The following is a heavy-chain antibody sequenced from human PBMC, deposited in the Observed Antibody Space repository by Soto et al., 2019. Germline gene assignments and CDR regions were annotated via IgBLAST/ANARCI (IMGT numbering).Heavy chain of an antibody. D-gene: IGHD2-21*02. J-gene: IGHJ5*02. V-gene: IGHV4-4*02. Sequence: SANLSLTCGFSGGTVASSHWWSWVRQSPGRGLEWIGNVYHTGDTNFNPSLQSRVTFSVDKSNNQFSLRLTSVTAADTAVYFCAREIVTAGGNNYFDPWGPGTLVTVSS. CDR2: VYHTGDT. CDR3: AREIVTAGGNNYFDP. CDR1: GGTVASSHW.